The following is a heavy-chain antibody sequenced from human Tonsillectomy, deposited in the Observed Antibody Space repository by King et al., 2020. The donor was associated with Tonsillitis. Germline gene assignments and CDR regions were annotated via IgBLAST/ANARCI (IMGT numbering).Heavy chain of an antibody. Sequence: QLVQSGGGLVQPGGSLRLSCAASGFTFSSYAMHWVRQAPGTGLEYVSAISSNGGSTYYANSVKGRFTISRDNSKNTVYLQMGSLRAEDMAVYYCARGSDYYYTYFDSWGQGTLVTVSS. V-gene: IGHV3-64*01. CDR1: GFTFSSYA. CDR2: ISSNGGST. D-gene: IGHD3-22*01. CDR3: ARGSDYYYTYFDS. J-gene: IGHJ4*02.